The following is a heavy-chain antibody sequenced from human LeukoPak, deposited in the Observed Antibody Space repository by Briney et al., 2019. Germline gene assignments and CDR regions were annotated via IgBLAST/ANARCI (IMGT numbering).Heavy chain of an antibody. J-gene: IGHJ4*02. Sequence: GGSLRLSCAASGFTVGTNSMSWVRQSPGKGLEWVSAISGSGDSTYSTDSVKGRFTISRDNSKNTLYLQMNSLRAEDTAVYYCAKKVPANWGSYFDYWGQGTLVTVSS. CDR3: AKKVPANWGSYFDY. CDR1: GFTVGTNS. D-gene: IGHD7-27*01. V-gene: IGHV3-23*01. CDR2: ISGSGDST.